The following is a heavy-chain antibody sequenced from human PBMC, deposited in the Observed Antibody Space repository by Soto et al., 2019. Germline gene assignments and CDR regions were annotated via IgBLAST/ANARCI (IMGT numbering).Heavy chain of an antibody. CDR3: AWGSIAAYYFDY. CDR2: IYYSGST. D-gene: IGHD6-6*01. V-gene: IGHV4-59*01. Sequence: PXXTLSLPCTVCGGSISRCYWRWILQPPGKGLEWIGYIYYSGSTNYNPSLKSRVTISVDTSKNQFSLKLSSLTAADTAVYYCAWGSIAAYYFDYWGQGTLVTVSS. J-gene: IGHJ4*02. CDR1: GGSISRCY.